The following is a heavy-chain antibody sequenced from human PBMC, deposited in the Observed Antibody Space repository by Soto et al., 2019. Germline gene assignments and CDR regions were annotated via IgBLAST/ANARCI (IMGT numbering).Heavy chain of an antibody. CDR3: ARVYGDYALGY. J-gene: IGHJ4*02. CDR2: IYYSGST. Sequence: QVQLQESDPGLVKPSETLSLTCTVSGGSISSYYWSWIRQPPGKGLEWIGYIYYSGSTNYNPSLKSRVTISVDTSKNQFSLKLSSVTAADTAVYYCARVYGDYALGYWGQGTLVTVSS. D-gene: IGHD4-17*01. V-gene: IGHV4-59*01. CDR1: GGSISSYY.